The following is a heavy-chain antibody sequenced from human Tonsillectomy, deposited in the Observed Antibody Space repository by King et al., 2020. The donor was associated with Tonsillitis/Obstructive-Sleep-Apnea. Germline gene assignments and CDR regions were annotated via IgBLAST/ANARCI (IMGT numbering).Heavy chain of an antibody. V-gene: IGHV3-53*01. CDR1: GFTVSGNY. Sequence: VQLVESGGGLIQPGKSLRLSCGASGFTVSGNYMSWVRQSPGKGLEWVSPIYRGGTSSYADPVKGRFTISRDNSKNKVYLQMNSLGAEDTAVYFCARVFDYGTKPGIAQDWGQGTLVTVSS. D-gene: IGHD6-13*01. J-gene: IGHJ4*02. CDR3: ARVFDYGTKPGIAQD. CDR2: IYRGGTS.